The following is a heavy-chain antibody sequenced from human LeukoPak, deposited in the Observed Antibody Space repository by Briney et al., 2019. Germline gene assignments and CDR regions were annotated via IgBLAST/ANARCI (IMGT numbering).Heavy chain of an antibody. CDR1: GFTFSSYS. CDR3: ATLSGGSGSYYNKDY. D-gene: IGHD3-10*01. Sequence: GGSLRLSCAASGFTFSSYSMNWVRQAPAKGLEWVSSISSSSSYIYYADSVKGRFTISRDNAKNSLYLQMNSLRAEDTAVYYCATLSGGSGSYYNKDYWGQGTLVTVSS. V-gene: IGHV3-21*01. J-gene: IGHJ4*02. CDR2: ISSSSSYI.